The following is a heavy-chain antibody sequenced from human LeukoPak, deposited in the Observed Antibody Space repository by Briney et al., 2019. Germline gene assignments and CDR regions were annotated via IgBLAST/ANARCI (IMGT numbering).Heavy chain of an antibody. Sequence: LETLSLTCTVSGGSISSYYWSWIRQPAGKGLEWIGRIYTSGSTNYNPSLKSRVTMSVDTSKNQFSLKLSSVTAADTAVYYCARDWRVVAATDYYYYMDVWGKGTTVTVSS. J-gene: IGHJ6*03. CDR3: ARDWRVVAATDYYYYMDV. V-gene: IGHV4-4*07. CDR2: IYTSGST. D-gene: IGHD2-15*01. CDR1: GGSISSYY.